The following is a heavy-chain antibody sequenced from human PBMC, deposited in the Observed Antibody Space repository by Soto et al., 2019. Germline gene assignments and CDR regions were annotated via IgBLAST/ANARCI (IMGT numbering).Heavy chain of an antibody. CDR3: AQLYNWFDP. CDR1: GYTFTGYY. CDR2: INPHSGGT. Sequence: QVQLVQSGAEVKKPGASVKVSCKASGYTFTGYYMHWVRQAPGQGLEWMGWINPHSGGTNYAQKFQGRVTMTGDTSISTAYMELSRLTSDDTALYSWAQLYNWFDPCGQGTLVTFSS. J-gene: IGHJ5*02. V-gene: IGHV1-2*02.